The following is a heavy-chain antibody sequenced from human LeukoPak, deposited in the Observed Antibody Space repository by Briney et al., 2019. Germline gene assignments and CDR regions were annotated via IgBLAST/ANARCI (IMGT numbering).Heavy chain of an antibody. Sequence: PGGSLRLSCAASGFTFSSYWMHWVRQAPGKGLVWVSRINTDGSSTSYADSVKGRFTISRDNAKNTLYLQMNSLRAEDTAVYYCARAYVLNWFDPWGQGTLVTVSS. CDR1: GFTFSSYW. CDR3: ARAYVLNWFDP. V-gene: IGHV3-74*01. J-gene: IGHJ5*02. CDR2: INTDGSST. D-gene: IGHD3-16*01.